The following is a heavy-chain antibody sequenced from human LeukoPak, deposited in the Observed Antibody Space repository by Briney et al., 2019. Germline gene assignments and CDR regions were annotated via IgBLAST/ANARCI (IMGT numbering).Heavy chain of an antibody. D-gene: IGHD3-9*01. CDR2: IKSKTDGGTT. CDR1: GFTFSNAW. V-gene: IGHV3-15*01. J-gene: IGHJ5*02. Sequence: PGGSLRLSCAASGFTFSNAWMSWVRQAPGKGLEWVGRIKSKTDGGTTDYAAPVKGRFTISRDDSKNTLYLQMNSLKTEDTAVYYCTTDLRYFDWLLSDSGLTSFDPWGQGTLVTVSS. CDR3: TTDLRYFDWLLSDSGLTSFDP.